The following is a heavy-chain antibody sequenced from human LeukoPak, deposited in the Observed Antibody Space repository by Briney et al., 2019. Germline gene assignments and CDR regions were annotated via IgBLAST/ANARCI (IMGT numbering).Heavy chain of an antibody. D-gene: IGHD4-17*01. Sequence: SETLSLTCAVPGGSISSGGYSWSWTRQPPGKGLEWIGYIYHSGSTYYNSSLKSRVTISVDRSKNQFSVKLSSVTAADTAVYYCAREILGDYGEYYFDYWGEGTLVTVSS. CDR3: AREILGDYGEYYFDY. CDR2: IYHSGST. CDR1: GGSISSGGYS. J-gene: IGHJ4*02. V-gene: IGHV4-30-2*01.